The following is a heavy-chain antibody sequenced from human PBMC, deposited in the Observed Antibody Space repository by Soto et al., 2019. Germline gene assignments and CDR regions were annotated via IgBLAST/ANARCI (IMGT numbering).Heavy chain of an antibody. CDR2: LNKDFNI. J-gene: IGHJ4*02. CDR1: GFTFSNHV. V-gene: IGHV3-48*01. D-gene: IGHD4-17*01. CDR3: LNGDYY. Sequence: EEQLVESGGGLVQPGGSLRLSCAASGFTFSNHVMNWIRQAPGKWLEWVASLNKDFNIYYADSVKGRFTISRDKAKNSLYLQMNSLRADDTAVYYCLNGDYYGGQGTLVTVSS.